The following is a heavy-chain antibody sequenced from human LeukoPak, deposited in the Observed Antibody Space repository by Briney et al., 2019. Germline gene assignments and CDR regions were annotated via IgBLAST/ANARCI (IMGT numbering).Heavy chain of an antibody. Sequence: PGGSLRLSCSASGFTLSSYAMHWVRQAPGKGLEYVSVISSNGGSTNYADSVKGRFTISRDNSKNTLYLQMSSLRAEDTAEYYCVKDRHFYYGSGSLLEYWGQGTLVTVSS. CDR1: GFTLSSYA. CDR3: VKDRHFYYGSGSLLEY. J-gene: IGHJ4*02. D-gene: IGHD3-10*01. CDR2: ISSNGGST. V-gene: IGHV3-64D*06.